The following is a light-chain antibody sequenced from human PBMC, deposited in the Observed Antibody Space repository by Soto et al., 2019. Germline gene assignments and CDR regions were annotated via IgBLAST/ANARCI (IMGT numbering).Light chain of an antibody. Sequence: EIVLTQSPGTLSLSPGERATLSCRASQSASNNYLAWYQQKPGQAPRLLIYDTSTRATGVPARFSGSRSGTEFTLTINSLQSEDFAVYYCQRYNTWPLTFGGGTKVDIK. V-gene: IGKV3-15*01. CDR1: QSASNN. CDR3: QRYNTWPLT. CDR2: DTS. J-gene: IGKJ4*01.